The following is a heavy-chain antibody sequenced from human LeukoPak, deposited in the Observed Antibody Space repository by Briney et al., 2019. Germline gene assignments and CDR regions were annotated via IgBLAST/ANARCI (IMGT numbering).Heavy chain of an antibody. CDR1: GLTFEDYS. J-gene: IGHJ2*01. D-gene: IGHD6-19*01. Sequence: GRSLRLSCAASGLTFEDYSMHWVRHARGKALEWVSGISWNRGSIGYADSVKGRFTISRDNAKNSLYLQMNSLRAEDTALYYCAKDKTPLVAVAGLDLWGRGTLVTVSS. CDR3: AKDKTPLVAVAGLDL. V-gene: IGHV3-9*01. CDR2: ISWNRGSI.